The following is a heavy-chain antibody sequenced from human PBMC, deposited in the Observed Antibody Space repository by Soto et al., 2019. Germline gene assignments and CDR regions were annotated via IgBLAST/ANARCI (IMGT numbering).Heavy chain of an antibody. CDR1: SGPITTNNW. V-gene: IGHV4-4*02. Sequence: QVQLQESGPGLVKPSGTLSLTCAVSSGPITTNNWWTWVRQPPGRGLEWIGEIYHNGITNYNPSLQSRVSISIDKSNNQFSLKLSSVTAADTAVYYCARGPRAYYYYMDVWGKGTTVTVS. J-gene: IGHJ6*03. CDR2: IYHNGIT. CDR3: ARGPRAYYYYMDV.